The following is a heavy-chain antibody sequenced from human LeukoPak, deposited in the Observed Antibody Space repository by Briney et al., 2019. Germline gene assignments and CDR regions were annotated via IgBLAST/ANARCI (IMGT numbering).Heavy chain of an antibody. D-gene: IGHD6-13*01. CDR1: GFSVSSHY. Sequence: PGGSLRLSCTASGFSVSSHYMSWVRQAPGRGLEWVSVIYSDGSTNYADSVKGRLTISRDNSKNTVYLQMNNLRAEDTAVYYCARAETAAGSYWGQGTLVTVSS. V-gene: IGHV3-53*01. J-gene: IGHJ4*02. CDR3: ARAETAAGSY. CDR2: IYSDGST.